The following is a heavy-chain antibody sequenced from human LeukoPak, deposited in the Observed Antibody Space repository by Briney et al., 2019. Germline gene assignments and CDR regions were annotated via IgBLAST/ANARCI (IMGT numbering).Heavy chain of an antibody. CDR2: ISAYNGNT. CDR3: ARDPRAVWASYCSSTSCYTWANAAFAI. V-gene: IGHV1-18*01. Sequence: GSVRVSCKASGYTFTSYGISWVRQAPGQGLEWMGWISAYNGNTNYAQTLQGRVTMTTDTSTSTAYMELRSLRADDTAVYYCARDPRAVWASYCSSTSCYTWANAAFAIWGQGTMVTVSS. D-gene: IGHD2-2*02. J-gene: IGHJ3*02. CDR1: GYTFTSYG.